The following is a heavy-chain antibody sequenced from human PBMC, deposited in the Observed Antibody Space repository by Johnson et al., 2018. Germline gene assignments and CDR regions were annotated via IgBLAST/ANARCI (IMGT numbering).Heavy chain of an antibody. J-gene: IGHJ6*02. CDR3: STAPLMVWYGMDV. Sequence: VQLVQSGGGLVKPGGSLRLSCAASGFTFTNAWMSWVRQAPGKGLEWVGRLKSKTDGGTTDYAAPVKGRFTISTDDSQNTLYLQMNSLKTEDTDVYYYSTAPLMVWYGMDVWGQGTTVTVSS. CDR2: LKSKTDGGTT. V-gene: IGHV3-15*01. D-gene: IGHD2-8*01. CDR1: GFTFTNAW.